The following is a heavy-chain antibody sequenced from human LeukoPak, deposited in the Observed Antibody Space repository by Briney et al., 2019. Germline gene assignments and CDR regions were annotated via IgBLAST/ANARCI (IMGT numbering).Heavy chain of an antibody. V-gene: IGHV4-31*03. CDR3: ARTYYDILTGYYEGIDY. J-gene: IGHJ4*02. CDR2: IYYSGST. D-gene: IGHD3-9*01. Sequence: SETLSLTCTVSGGSISSGGYYWSWIRQHPGTGLEWIGYIYYSGSTYYNPSLKSRVTISVDTSKNQFSLKLSSVTAADTAVYYCARTYYDILTGYYEGIDYWGQGTLVTVSS. CDR1: GGSISSGGYY.